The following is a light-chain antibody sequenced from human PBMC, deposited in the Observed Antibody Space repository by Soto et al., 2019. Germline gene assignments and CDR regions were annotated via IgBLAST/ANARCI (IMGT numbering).Light chain of an antibody. J-gene: IGKJ1*01. CDR2: AAS. Sequence: DIQMTQSPSTLSASVGDGVTIPCRASQSIGISLNWYQQRPGKAPKLLVFAASSLQSGVPSRFSGSGSGTDFTLTISSLHPEDFATYYCQQSYSSPTWTFGQGTKVDIK. CDR3: QQSYSSPTWT. V-gene: IGKV1-39*01. CDR1: QSIGIS.